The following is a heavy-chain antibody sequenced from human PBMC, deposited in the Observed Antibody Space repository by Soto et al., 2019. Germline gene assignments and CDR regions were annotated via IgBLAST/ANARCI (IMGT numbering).Heavy chain of an antibody. CDR1: GFSLSTSGVG. CDR3: VHSQVAAAGPKVCRGYCDC. CDR2: IYWDDDK. V-gene: IGHV2-5*02. D-gene: IGHD6-13*01. Sequence: SGPTLVNPTQTLTLTCTFSGFSLSTSGVGVGWIRQPPGKALEWLALIYWDDDKRYSPSLKSRLTITKDTSKNQVVLTMTNMDPVDTATYCCVHSQVAAAGPKVCRGYCDCWGKGTRGAVSS. J-gene: IGHJ4*02.